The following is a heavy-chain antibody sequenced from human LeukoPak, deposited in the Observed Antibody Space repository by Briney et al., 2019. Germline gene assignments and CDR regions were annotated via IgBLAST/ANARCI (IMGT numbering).Heavy chain of an antibody. J-gene: IGHJ4*02. CDR1: GYTFTGPH. CDR2: INPNSGGT. Sequence: ASVRVSCKTSGYTFTGPHMHWVRQAPGQGLEWMGWINPNSGGTTYAQKFQVRVTMTGDTSISTAYMELSRWRSYDSDVSYWPSTFVINGWFGTPWDFVYSGQGTLVTVSS. V-gene: IGHV1-2*02. D-gene: IGHD3-10*01. CDR3: PSTFVINGWFGTPWDFVY.